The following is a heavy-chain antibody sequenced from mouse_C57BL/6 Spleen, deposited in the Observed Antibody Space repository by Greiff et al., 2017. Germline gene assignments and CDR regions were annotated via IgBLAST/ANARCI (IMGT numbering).Heavy chain of an antibody. Sequence: EVHLVEPGGDLVKPGGSLKLSCAASGYPFSSYGMSWVRQTPDKRLEWVATISSGGSYTYYPDSVKGRFTISRDNAKNTLYLQMSSLKSEDTAMYYCARQGGSSPFDYWGQGTTLTVSS. CDR3: ARQGGSSPFDY. J-gene: IGHJ2*01. CDR2: ISSGGSYT. D-gene: IGHD1-1*01. CDR1: GYPFSSYG. V-gene: IGHV5-6*01.